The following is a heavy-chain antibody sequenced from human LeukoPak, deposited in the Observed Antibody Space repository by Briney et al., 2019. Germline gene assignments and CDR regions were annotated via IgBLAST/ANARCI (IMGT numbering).Heavy chain of an antibody. D-gene: IGHD3-10*01. Sequence: GGSLRLSCAASGFTFSSYSMNWVRQAPGKGLEWVSSISSSSSYIYYADSVKGRFTISRDNAENSLYLQMNSLRAEDTAVYYCARDSERYGSGSYVWGKGTTVTVSS. J-gene: IGHJ6*04. V-gene: IGHV3-21*01. CDR3: ARDSERYGSGSYV. CDR2: ISSSSSYI. CDR1: GFTFSSYS.